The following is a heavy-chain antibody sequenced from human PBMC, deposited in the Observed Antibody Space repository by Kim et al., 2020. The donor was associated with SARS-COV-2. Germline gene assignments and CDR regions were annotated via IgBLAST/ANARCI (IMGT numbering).Heavy chain of an antibody. Sequence: SQTLSLTCVVSGDSVSSSTAAWNWTRQSPSRGLGWLGWTYFRSKWSTNYAVSVQSRININADTSTNQFSLQLNSVTPEDTALYYCARQMSGRFDFWGQGTLVTVS. CDR1: GDSVSSSTAA. CDR2: TYFRSKWST. V-gene: IGHV6-1*01. CDR3: ARQMSGRFDF. D-gene: IGHD7-27*01. J-gene: IGHJ4*02.